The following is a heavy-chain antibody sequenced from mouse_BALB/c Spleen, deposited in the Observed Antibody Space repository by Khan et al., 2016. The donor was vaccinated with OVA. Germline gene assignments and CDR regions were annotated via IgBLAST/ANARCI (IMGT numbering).Heavy chain of an antibody. CDR1: GYSFTNYG. CDR2: INTYTGEP. Sequence: QVRLQQSGPEVKKPGETVKISCKASGYSFTNYGMNWVRQAPGKGLKWMGWINTYTGEPTYADDFKGRFAISLETSASTAYLQINNLKNEDTATYFCASGGYWYFDVWGAGTTVTVSS. V-gene: IGHV9-3-1*01. CDR3: ASGGYWYFDV. J-gene: IGHJ1*01. D-gene: IGHD1-1*02.